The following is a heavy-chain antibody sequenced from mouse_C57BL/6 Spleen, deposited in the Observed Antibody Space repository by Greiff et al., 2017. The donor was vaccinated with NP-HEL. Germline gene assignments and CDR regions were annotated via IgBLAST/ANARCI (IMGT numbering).Heavy chain of an antibody. D-gene: IGHD3-2*02. CDR3: ARHEIPDSSGSAWFAY. Sequence: VKLQESGAELVKPGASVKLSCKASGYTFTEYTIHWVKQRSGQGLEWIGWFYPGSGSIKYNEKFKDKATLTADKSSSTVYMELSRLTSEDSAVYFCARHEIPDSSGSAWFAYWGQGTLVTVSA. J-gene: IGHJ3*01. CDR2: FYPGSGSI. V-gene: IGHV1-62-2*01. CDR1: GYTFTEYT.